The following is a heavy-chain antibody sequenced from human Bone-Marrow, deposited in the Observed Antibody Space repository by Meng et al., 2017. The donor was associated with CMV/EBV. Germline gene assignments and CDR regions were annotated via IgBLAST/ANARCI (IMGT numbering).Heavy chain of an antibody. Sequence: GVYLRLSSAASGFTVSSNYMSWVRQAPGKGLEWVSVIYSGGSTYYADSVKGRFTISRDNSKNTLYLQMNSLRAEDTAVYYCARDGSSSFYFDYWGQGTLVTVSS. CDR2: IYSGGST. V-gene: IGHV3-66*02. CDR3: ARDGSSSFYFDY. J-gene: IGHJ4*02. D-gene: IGHD6-6*01. CDR1: GFTVSSNY.